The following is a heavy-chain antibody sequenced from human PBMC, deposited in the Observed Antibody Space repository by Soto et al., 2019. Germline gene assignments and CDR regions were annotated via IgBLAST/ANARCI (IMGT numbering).Heavy chain of an antibody. Sequence: PGGSLRLSCAASGFTFSSHGMHWVRQAPGKGLEWVAVISYDGSNKYYADSVKGRFTISRDNSKNTLYLQMNSLRAEDTAVYYCAKEKISTSCCNWFDPWGQGTLVTVSS. V-gene: IGHV3-30*18. CDR3: AKEKISTSCCNWFDP. J-gene: IGHJ5*02. CDR1: GFTFSSHG. CDR2: ISYDGSNK. D-gene: IGHD2-2*01.